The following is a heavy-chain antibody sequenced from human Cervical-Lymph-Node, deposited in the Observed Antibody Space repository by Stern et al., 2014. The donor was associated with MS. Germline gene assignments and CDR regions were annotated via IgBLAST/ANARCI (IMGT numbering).Heavy chain of an antibody. CDR3: AKDVSYGMDV. CDR2: ISYDGNNK. V-gene: IGHV3-30*18. J-gene: IGHJ6*02. CDR1: GFTFSSYG. Sequence: MQLVESGGGVVQPGRSLRLSCAASGFTFSSYGMHWVRQAPGKGLEWVAVISYDGNNKYYADSVKGRFTISRDNSKNTLYLQMNSLRAEDTAVYYCAKDVSYGMDVWGQGTTVTVSS.